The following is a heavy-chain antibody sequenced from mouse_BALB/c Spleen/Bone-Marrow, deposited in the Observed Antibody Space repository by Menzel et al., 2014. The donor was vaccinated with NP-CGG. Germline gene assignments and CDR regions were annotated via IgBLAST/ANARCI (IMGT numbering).Heavy chain of an antibody. CDR3: TRDNWDY. J-gene: IGHJ2*01. CDR2: IFPSETYT. Sequence: QVQLKQSGAELVRPGASVKLSCKASGYTFTSYRINWVKQRPGQGLEWIGNIFPSETYTNYNQKFKDKATLTVDKSSSTAYMQLSSPTSEDSAVYYCTRDNWDYWGQGTTLTVSS. V-gene: IGHV1-69*02. CDR1: GYTFTSYR. D-gene: IGHD4-1*01.